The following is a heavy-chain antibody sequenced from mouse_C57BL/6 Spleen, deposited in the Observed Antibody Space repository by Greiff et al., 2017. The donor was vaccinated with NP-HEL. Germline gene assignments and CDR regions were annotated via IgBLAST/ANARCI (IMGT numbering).Heavy chain of an antibody. Sequence: EVQVVESGGGLVKPGGSLKLSCAASGFTFSSYTMSWVRQTPEKRLEWVATISGGGGNTYYPDSVKGRFTISRDNAKNTLYLQMSSLRSEDTALYYCARHAWGNYWYFDVWGTGTTVTVSS. D-gene: IGHD2-1*01. V-gene: IGHV5-9*01. CDR3: ARHAWGNYWYFDV. CDR2: ISGGGGNT. J-gene: IGHJ1*03. CDR1: GFTFSSYT.